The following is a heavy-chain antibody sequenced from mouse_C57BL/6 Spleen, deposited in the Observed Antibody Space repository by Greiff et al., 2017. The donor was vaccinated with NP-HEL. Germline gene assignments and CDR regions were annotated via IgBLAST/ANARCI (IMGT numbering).Heavy chain of an antibody. J-gene: IGHJ4*01. V-gene: IGHV1-55*01. D-gene: IGHD3-2*02. Sequence: QVQLQQPGAELVKPGASVKMSCKASGYTFTSYWITWVKQRPGQGLEWIGDIYPGSGSTNYNEKFKSKATLTVDTSSSTAYMQLSSLTSEDSAVYYCARWGQLRPGAMDYWGQGTSVTVSS. CDR3: ARWGQLRPGAMDY. CDR2: IYPGSGST. CDR1: GYTFTSYW.